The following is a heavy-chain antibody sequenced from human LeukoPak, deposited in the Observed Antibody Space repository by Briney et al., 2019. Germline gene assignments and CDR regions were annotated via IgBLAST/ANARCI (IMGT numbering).Heavy chain of an antibody. CDR2: ISSSGSTI. D-gene: IGHD1-26*01. V-gene: IGHV3-48*03. J-gene: IGHJ6*03. CDR3: ARDLSSPSGSYSSDYYYYYMDV. CDR1: GFTFSSYE. Sequence: PGGSLRLSCAASGFTFSSYEMNWVRQDPGKGLEWVSYISSSGSTIYYADSVKGRFTISRDNAKNTLYLQMNSLRAEDTAVYYCARDLSSPSGSYSSDYYYYYMDVWGKGTTVTISS.